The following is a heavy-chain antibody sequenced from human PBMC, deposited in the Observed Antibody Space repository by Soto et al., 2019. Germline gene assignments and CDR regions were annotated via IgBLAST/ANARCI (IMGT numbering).Heavy chain of an antibody. CDR3: ARDPFGYCSGGSCGWFDP. Sequence: SETLSLTCTVSGGSISSGGYYWSWIRQHPGKGLEWIGYIYYSGSTYYNPSLKSRVTISVDTSKNQFSLKLSSVTAADTAVYYCARDPFGYCSGGSCGWFDPWGQGTLVTVSS. D-gene: IGHD2-15*01. J-gene: IGHJ5*02. CDR1: GGSISSGGYY. V-gene: IGHV4-31*03. CDR2: IYYSGST.